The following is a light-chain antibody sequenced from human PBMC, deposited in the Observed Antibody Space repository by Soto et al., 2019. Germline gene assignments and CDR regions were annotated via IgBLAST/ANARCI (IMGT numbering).Light chain of an antibody. CDR2: DVS. J-gene: IGLJ3*02. CDR1: SSDVGGYNY. Sequence: QSVLTQPRSVSGSPGQSVTISCTGASSDVGGYNYVSWYQQHPGKAPKLMIYDVSKRPSGVPGRFSGSKSGNTASLTISGLQAEDEADYYCCSYAGSWVFGGGTQLTVL. V-gene: IGLV2-11*01. CDR3: CSYAGSWV.